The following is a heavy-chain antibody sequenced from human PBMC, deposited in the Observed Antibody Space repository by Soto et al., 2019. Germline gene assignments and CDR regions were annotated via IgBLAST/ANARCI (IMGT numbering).Heavy chain of an antibody. CDR1: GGSFSGYY. J-gene: IGHJ5*02. V-gene: IGHV4-34*01. D-gene: IGHD6-13*01. CDR2: INHSGST. CDR3: ARGWPRPEYSSSWRNWFDP. Sequence: SETLSLTCAVYGGSFSGYYWSWIRQPPGKGLEWIGEINHSGSTNYNPSLTSRVTISVDTSKHQFSLKLSSVTAADTAVYYCARGWPRPEYSSSWRNWFDPWGQGTLVTVSS.